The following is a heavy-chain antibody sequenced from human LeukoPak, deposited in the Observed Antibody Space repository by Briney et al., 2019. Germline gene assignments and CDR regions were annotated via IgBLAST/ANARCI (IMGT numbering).Heavy chain of an antibody. D-gene: IGHD1-26*01. V-gene: IGHV3-7*01. CDR2: IKQDGSEK. CDR1: GFTFGSYG. Sequence: GETLRLSCAASGFTFGSYGMSWVRQAPGKGLEWVANIKQDGSEKYYVDSVKDRFTISRDNAKNSLYLQMNSLRAEDTAVYYCARVSKWELQDYWGQGTLVTVSS. J-gene: IGHJ4*02. CDR3: ARVSKWELQDY.